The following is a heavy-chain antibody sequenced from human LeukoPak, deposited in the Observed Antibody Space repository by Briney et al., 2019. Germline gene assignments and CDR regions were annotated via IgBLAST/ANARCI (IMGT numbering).Heavy chain of an antibody. Sequence: SETLSLTCTVSGGSINAFYWSWIRQPPGKGLEWIAYVRANGENNYNPSLKSRVAIPLDTANSQISLRLNFVTAADTAIYYCARQPANTAAFDVWGQGTMVTVSS. D-gene: IGHD5-18*01. CDR2: VRANGEN. CDR1: GGSINAFY. V-gene: IGHV4-4*08. J-gene: IGHJ3*01. CDR3: ARQPANTAAFDV.